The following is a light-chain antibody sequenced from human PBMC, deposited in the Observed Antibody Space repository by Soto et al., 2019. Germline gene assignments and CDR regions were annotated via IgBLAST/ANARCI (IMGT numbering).Light chain of an antibody. J-gene: IGKJ1*01. CDR3: QHYNNRPRT. Sequence: EIVVTQSPGILSVSPGDRATLSCRASQSVGRNLAWYQQKPAQTPTLLIYAASTRATALPARFSCSGSGTDFTLTISRLQSEDVAFYYCQHYNNRPRTFGQGTKVEIK. CDR2: AAS. CDR1: QSVGRN. V-gene: IGKV3-15*01.